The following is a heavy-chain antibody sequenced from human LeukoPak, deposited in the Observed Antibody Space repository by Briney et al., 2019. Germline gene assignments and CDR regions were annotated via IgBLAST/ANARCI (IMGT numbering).Heavy chain of an antibody. CDR1: GGSFSGYY. J-gene: IGHJ4*02. Sequence: SETLSLTCAVYGGSFSGYYWSWIRQPPGEGLEWIGEINHSGSTNYNPSLKSRVTISVDTSKNQFSLKLSSVTAADTAVYYCARGDSSYYFDYWGQGTLVTVSS. V-gene: IGHV4-34*01. CDR2: INHSGST. D-gene: IGHD2-21*01. CDR3: ARGDSSYYFDY.